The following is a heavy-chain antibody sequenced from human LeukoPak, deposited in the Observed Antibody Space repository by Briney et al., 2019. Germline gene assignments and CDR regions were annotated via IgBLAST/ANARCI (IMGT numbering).Heavy chain of an antibody. CDR3: LRVSSTVAGSDYLDY. CDR1: GFTFSDHF. J-gene: IGHJ4*02. V-gene: IGHV3-72*01. Sequence: PGGSLRLSCEASGFTFSDHFMDWVRQAPGKGLERVGRIRKKTNRYTTQYAASVQGKFTISRDDSRNSVYLQMNSLETEDTAVYYCLRVSSTVAGSDYLDYWGQGTPVTVSS. D-gene: IGHD6-19*01. CDR2: IRKKTNRYTT.